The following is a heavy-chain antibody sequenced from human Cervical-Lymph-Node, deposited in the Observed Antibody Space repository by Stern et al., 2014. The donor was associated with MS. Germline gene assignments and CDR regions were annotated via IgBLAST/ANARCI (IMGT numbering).Heavy chain of an antibody. CDR1: GYTFTSYW. Sequence: VQLVQSGPEVKRPGESLKISCQASGYTFTSYWIGWVRQMPGKGLEWIAIIFPGGSDNRYSPSFQGQVTISADKSSSTAYLQWNNLKASDTAIYYCARQRYFDYWGQGTLVTVSS. CDR2: IFPGGSDN. CDR3: ARQRYFDY. V-gene: IGHV5-51*01. J-gene: IGHJ4*02.